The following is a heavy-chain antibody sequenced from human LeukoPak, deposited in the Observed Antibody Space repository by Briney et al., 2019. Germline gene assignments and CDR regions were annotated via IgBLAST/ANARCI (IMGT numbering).Heavy chain of an antibody. D-gene: IGHD4-11*01. CDR2: ISSSCGST. CDR1: GFSFSSYA. Sequence: AGGSLRLSCAASGFSFSSYAMSWVRQAPGKGLEWVSGISSSCGSTYYADSVKGRFTISRDNSKNTMYLQMNSLRAEDTAVYYCAKGNRITTVSGYYFDYWGQGALVTVSS. CDR3: AKGNRITTVSGYYFDY. J-gene: IGHJ4*02. V-gene: IGHV3-23*01.